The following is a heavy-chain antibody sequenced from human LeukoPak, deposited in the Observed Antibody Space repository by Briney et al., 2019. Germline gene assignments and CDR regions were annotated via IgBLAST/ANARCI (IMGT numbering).Heavy chain of an antibody. V-gene: IGHV1-69*13. J-gene: IGHJ4*02. CDR1: GYTFTSYD. CDR3: ARDRDSSGYPYYFDY. Sequence: SVKVSCKASGYTFTSYDINWVRQAPGQGLEWMGGIIPIFGTANYAQKFQGRVTITADESTSTAYMELSSLRSEDTAVYYCARDRDSSGYPYYFDYWGQGTLVTVSS. CDR2: IIPIFGTA. D-gene: IGHD3-22*01.